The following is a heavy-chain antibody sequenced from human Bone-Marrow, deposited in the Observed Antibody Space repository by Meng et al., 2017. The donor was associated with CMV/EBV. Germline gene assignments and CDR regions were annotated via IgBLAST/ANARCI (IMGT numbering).Heavy chain of an antibody. CDR2: INPNSGGT. J-gene: IGHJ4*02. Sequence: ASVKVSCKASGYTFTGYYMHWVRQAPGQGLEWMGWINPNSGGTNYAQKFQGRVTMTRDTSISTAYMELSRLRSDDTAVYYCARDFQGRRSGGSCYEGGFDYWGQGTLVTVSS. D-gene: IGHD2-15*01. CDR3: ARDFQGRRSGGSCYEGGFDY. V-gene: IGHV1-2*02. CDR1: GYTFTGYY.